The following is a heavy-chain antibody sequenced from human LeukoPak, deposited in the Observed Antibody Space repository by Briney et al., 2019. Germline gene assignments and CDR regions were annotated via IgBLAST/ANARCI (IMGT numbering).Heavy chain of an antibody. Sequence: GGSLRLSCAASGFTFSSYGMHWVRQAPGKGLEWVAFIRYDGSNKYYADSVKGRFTISRDNSKNTLYLQMNSLRAEDTAVYYCARETWIQLWWPLDYWGQGTLVTVSS. D-gene: IGHD5-18*01. CDR1: GFTFSSYG. CDR2: IRYDGSNK. V-gene: IGHV3-30*02. CDR3: ARETWIQLWWPLDY. J-gene: IGHJ4*02.